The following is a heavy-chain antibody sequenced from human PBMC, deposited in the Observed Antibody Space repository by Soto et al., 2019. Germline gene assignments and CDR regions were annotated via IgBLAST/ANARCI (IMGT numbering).Heavy chain of an antibody. Sequence: QEYLVESGGDLVKPGGSLRLSCAASGFSFSDYYMSWVRQAPGKGLEWILYIGTSTGTIYYADSVKGRFTISSDSANNSLYLQMKSLRVEDTVVYYCVRRRDYLDVWGKGTTVTVSS. CDR1: GFSFSDYY. J-gene: IGHJ6*03. CDR3: VRRRDYLDV. V-gene: IGHV3-11*01. CDR2: IGTSTGTI.